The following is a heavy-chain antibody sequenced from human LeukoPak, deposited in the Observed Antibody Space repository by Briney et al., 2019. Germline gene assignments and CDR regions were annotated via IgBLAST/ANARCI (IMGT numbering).Heavy chain of an antibody. CDR1: GFTFSNYG. J-gene: IGHJ3*02. CDR2: ISGSGGST. D-gene: IGHD1-14*01. CDR3: AKDQGESARRNDAFDI. Sequence: GGSLRLSCAASGFTFSNYGMHWVRQAPGKGLEWVAVISGSGGSTYYADSVKGRFTISRDNSKNTLYLQMNSLRAEDTAVYYCAKDQGESARRNDAFDIWGQGTMVTVSS. V-gene: IGHV3-23*01.